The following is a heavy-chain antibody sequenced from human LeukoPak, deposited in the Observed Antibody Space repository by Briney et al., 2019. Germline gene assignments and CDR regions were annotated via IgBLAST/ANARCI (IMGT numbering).Heavy chain of an antibody. D-gene: IGHD2-15*01. CDR1: GFIFSSYS. J-gene: IGHJ3*02. V-gene: IGHV3-48*01. Sequence: GGSLRLSCAASGFIFSSYSMNWVRQAPGKGLEWISYISGGGGNIHYADSVEGRFTISRDNAKNSVYLQMNSLRAEDTAVYYCAREYSRADAFDIWGQGTLVTVSS. CDR2: ISGGGGNI. CDR3: AREYSRADAFDI.